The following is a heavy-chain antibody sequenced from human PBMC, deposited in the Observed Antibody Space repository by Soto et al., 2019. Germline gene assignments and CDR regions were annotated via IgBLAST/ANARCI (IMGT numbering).Heavy chain of an antibody. Sequence: PSETLSLTCTVSGGSISSYYWSWIRQPPGKGLEWIGYIYYSGSTNYNPPLKSRVTISVDTSKNQFSLKLSSVTAADTAVYYCAGREYYYGMDVWGQGTTVTVSS. CDR1: GGSISSYY. J-gene: IGHJ6*02. CDR3: AGREYYYGMDV. CDR2: IYYSGST. V-gene: IGHV4-59*01.